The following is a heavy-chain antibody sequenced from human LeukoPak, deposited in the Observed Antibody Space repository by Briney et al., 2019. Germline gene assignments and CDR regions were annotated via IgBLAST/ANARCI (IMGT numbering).Heavy chain of an antibody. V-gene: IGHV4-59*01. CDR2: IYYSGST. CDR1: GGSISSYY. D-gene: IGHD3-3*01. CDR3: ARVNPDYDFWSGYSDY. Sequence: PSETLSLTCTVSGGSISSYYWSWIRQPPGKGLEWIGYIYYSGSTNYNPSLKSRVTISVDTSKNQFSLKLSSVTAADTAVYYCARVNPDYDFWSGYSDYRGQGTLVTVSS. J-gene: IGHJ4*02.